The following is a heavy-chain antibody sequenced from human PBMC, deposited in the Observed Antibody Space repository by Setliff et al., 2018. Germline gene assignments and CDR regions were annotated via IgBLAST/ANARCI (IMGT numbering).Heavy chain of an antibody. D-gene: IGHD3-22*01. V-gene: IGHV4-61*09. CDR2: IYTSWST. CDR1: GDSISSRRNY. J-gene: IGHJ6*03. CDR3: ARASLDSSGYLYYYYYYMDV. Sequence: KASETLSLTCTVSGDSISSRRNYWGWFRQPAGKELEWIGQIYTSWSTNYDPSLKSRVTMSVDSSKNQFSLKLSSVTAADTAVYYCARASLDSSGYLYYYYYYMDVWGKGTTVTVSS.